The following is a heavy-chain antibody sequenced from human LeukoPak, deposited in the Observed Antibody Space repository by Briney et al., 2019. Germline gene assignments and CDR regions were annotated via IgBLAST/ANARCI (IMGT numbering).Heavy chain of an antibody. V-gene: IGHV4-34*01. Sequence: PSETLSLTCAVSGGSFSGYYWSWIRQPPRKGLEWIGEINHSGSTNYNPSLKSRVTISVDTSKNQFSLKLSSVTAADTAVYYCARATHYYGSGSYYADYWGQGTLVTASS. CDR2: INHSGST. CDR3: ARATHYYGSGSYYADY. D-gene: IGHD3-10*01. CDR1: GGSFSGYY. J-gene: IGHJ4*02.